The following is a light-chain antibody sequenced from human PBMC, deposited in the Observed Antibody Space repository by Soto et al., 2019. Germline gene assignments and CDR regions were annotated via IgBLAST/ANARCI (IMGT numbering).Light chain of an antibody. CDR2: GAS. V-gene: IGKV3-15*01. CDR1: QSISSK. CDR3: QQANSFPLT. Sequence: EIVMTQSPATLSVSPGERATLSCRASQSISSKLGWYQQKPGQAPRLLIYGASTRATDIPTRFSGSGSGTDFTLTISSLQPEDFATYYCQQANSFPLTFGGGTKVDIK. J-gene: IGKJ4*01.